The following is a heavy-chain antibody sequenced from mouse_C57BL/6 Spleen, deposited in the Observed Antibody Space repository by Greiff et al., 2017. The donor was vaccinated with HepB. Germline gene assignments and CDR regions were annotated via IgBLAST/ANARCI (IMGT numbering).Heavy chain of an antibody. D-gene: IGHD1-1*01. V-gene: IGHV1-50*01. J-gene: IGHJ2*01. Sequence: VQLQESGAELVKPGASVKLSCKASGYTFTSYWMQWVKQRPGQGLEWIGEIDPSDSYTNYNQKFKGKATLTVDTSSRTAYMQLSSLTSEDSAVYYCARTRYDGSRAFDYWGQGTTLTVSS. CDR2: IDPSDSYT. CDR1: GYTFTSYW. CDR3: ARTRYDGSRAFDY.